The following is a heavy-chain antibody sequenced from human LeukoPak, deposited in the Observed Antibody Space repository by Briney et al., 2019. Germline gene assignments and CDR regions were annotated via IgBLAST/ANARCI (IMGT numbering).Heavy chain of an antibody. Sequence: ASVKVSCKASGYTFTSYDINWVRQDPGQPLEWMGWMNPNSGNTGYAQKFQGRVTMTRNTSIGTAYMELSSLSSEDTAVYYCATGRKWLRWGPNLGMTVDYFDYWGQGTLVTVSS. CDR3: ATGRKWLRWGPNLGMTVDYFDY. CDR1: GYTFTSYD. J-gene: IGHJ4*01. CDR2: MNPNSGNT. D-gene: IGHD5-12*01. V-gene: IGHV1-8*01.